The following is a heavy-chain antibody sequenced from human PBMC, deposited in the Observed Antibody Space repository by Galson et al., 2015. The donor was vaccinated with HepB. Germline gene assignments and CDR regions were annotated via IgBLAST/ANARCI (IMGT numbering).Heavy chain of an antibody. Sequence: SLRLSCAASGFAFSPYTMNWVRQAPGKGLECISYIISNSNNIYYADSVKGRFTISRDNAKSSLYLQMNSLRAEDTAVYYCARERGGRYMDVWAKGPRSPSP. V-gene: IGHV3-48*01. CDR3: ARERGGRYMDV. J-gene: IGHJ6*03. D-gene: IGHD3-10*01. CDR1: GFAFSPYT. CDR2: IISNSNNI.